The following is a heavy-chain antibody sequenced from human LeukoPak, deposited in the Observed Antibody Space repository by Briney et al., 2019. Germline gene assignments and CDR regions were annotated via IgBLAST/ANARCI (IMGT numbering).Heavy chain of an antibody. V-gene: IGHV4-61*02. J-gene: IGHJ3*02. CDR1: GGSISSGSYY. CDR2: IYTSGST. Sequence: PSQTLSLTCTVSGGSISSGSYYWSWIRQPAGRGLEWFGRIYTSGSTNYNPSLKSRVTISVDTSKNQFSLKLSSVTAADTAVYYCARETRRLQNNDAFDIWGQGTMVTVSS. D-gene: IGHD5-24*01. CDR3: ARETRRLQNNDAFDI.